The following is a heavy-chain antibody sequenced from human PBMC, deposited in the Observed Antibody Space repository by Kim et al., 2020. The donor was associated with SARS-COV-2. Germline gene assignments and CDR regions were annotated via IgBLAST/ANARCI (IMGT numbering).Heavy chain of an antibody. Sequence: GGSLRLSCTASGFTFGDYAMSWFRQAPGKGLEWVGFIRSKAYGGTTEYAASVKGRFTISRDDSKSIAYLQMNSLKTEDTAVYYCTREKLLWFGELYDYWGQGTLVTVSS. J-gene: IGHJ4*02. V-gene: IGHV3-49*03. CDR3: TREKLLWFGELYDY. CDR1: GFTFGDYA. CDR2: IRSKAYGGTT. D-gene: IGHD3-10*01.